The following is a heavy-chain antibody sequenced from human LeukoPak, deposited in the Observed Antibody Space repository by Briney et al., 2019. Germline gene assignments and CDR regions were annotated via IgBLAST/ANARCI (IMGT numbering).Heavy chain of an antibody. V-gene: IGHV2-5*02. CDR3: AQWRRNWFDP. J-gene: IGHJ5*02. Sequence: SGPTLVKPTQTLTLTCTFSGFSLTTSGVGVGWIRQPPGKALEWLALIYWDDDKRYSPSLKSRLIITKDTSKNQVVLTMTNMDPVDTATYYGAQWRRNWFDPWGQGTLVTVSS. CDR1: GFSLTTSGVG. D-gene: IGHD3-3*01. CDR2: IYWDDDK.